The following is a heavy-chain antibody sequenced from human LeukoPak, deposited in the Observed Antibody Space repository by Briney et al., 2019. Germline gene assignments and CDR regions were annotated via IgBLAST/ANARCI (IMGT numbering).Heavy chain of an antibody. Sequence: GGSLRLSCAASGFTFSSYWMTWVRQAPGKGLEWVSSISSSSSYIYYADSVKGRFTISRDNAKNSLYLQMNSLTAEDTAVYYCARPGGYGAQPLDYWGQGTLVTVSS. D-gene: IGHD5-12*01. CDR1: GFTFSSYW. J-gene: IGHJ4*02. CDR2: ISSSSSYI. CDR3: ARPGGYGAQPLDY. V-gene: IGHV3-21*01.